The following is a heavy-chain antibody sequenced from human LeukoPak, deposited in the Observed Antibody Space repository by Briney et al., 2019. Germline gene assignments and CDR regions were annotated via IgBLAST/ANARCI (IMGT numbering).Heavy chain of an antibody. D-gene: IGHD3-22*01. CDR3: ARLDSRATSIYFDL. CDR1: GFTFSSYW. CDR2: IKQDGSEK. Sequence: GGSLRLSCAASGFTFSSYWMSWVRQAPGKGLKWVANIKQDGSEKYYVDSVKGRFTISRDNAKKSLYLQMNSLRAEDTAVYYCARLDSRATSIYFDLWGRGTLVTVSS. V-gene: IGHV3-7*01. J-gene: IGHJ2*01.